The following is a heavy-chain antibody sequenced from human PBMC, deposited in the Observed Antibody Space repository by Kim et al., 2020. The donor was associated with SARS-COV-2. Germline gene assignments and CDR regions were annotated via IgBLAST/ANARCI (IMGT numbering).Heavy chain of an antibody. Sequence: SETLSLTCTVSGGSISSYYWSWIRQPPGKGLEWIGYIYYSGSTNYNPSLKSRVTISVDTSKNQFSLKLSSVTAADTAVYYCASVWRSSSRRPPEYFQHWGQGTLVTVSS. CDR3: ASVWRSSSRRPPEYFQH. CDR2: IYYSGST. J-gene: IGHJ1*01. V-gene: IGHV4-59*13. D-gene: IGHD6-6*01. CDR1: GGSISSYY.